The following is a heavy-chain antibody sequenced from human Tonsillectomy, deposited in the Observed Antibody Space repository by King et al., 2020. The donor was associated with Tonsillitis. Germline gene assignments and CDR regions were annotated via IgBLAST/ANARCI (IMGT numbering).Heavy chain of an antibody. CDR1: GFTFSSYG. CDR3: ARSFRNRYFELLRFDY. Sequence: QLVQSGGGVVQPGRSLRLSCAASGFTFSSYGMHWVRQAPGKGLEWVAVISYDGSNKYCIDSLKGRFTISRDNSKNTLYLQMNSLRAEDTAVYYCARSFRNRYFELLRFDYWGQGALVTASS. J-gene: IGHJ4*02. D-gene: IGHD3-9*01. CDR2: ISYDGSNK. V-gene: IGHV3-33*05.